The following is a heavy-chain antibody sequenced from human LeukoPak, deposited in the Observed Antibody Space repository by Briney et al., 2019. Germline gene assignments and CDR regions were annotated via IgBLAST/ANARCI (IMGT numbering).Heavy chain of an antibody. D-gene: IGHD6-19*01. V-gene: IGHV3-21*01. Sequence: GGSLRLSCAASGFTFSNYSMTWVRQAPGKGLEWVSSISSSDSFIYYADSIKGRFTISRDNAKNSLYLQMNSLRAEDTAAYYCARGSRQWPAPGYWGQGTLVTVSS. J-gene: IGHJ4*02. CDR3: ARGSRQWPAPGY. CDR1: GFTFSNYS. CDR2: ISSSDSFI.